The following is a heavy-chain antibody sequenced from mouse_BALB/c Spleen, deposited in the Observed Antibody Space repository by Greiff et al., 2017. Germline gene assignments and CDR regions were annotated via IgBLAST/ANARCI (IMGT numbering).Heavy chain of an antibody. CDR2: ISYSGST. Sequence: EVQLQESGPGLVKPSQSLSLTCTVTGYSITSDYAWNWIRQFPGNKLEWMGYISYSGSTSYNPSLKSRISITRDTSKNQFFLQLNSVTTEDTATYYCARYYGYDEAWFAYWGQGTLVTVSA. D-gene: IGHD2-2*01. V-gene: IGHV3-2*02. CDR3: ARYYGYDEAWFAY. CDR1: GYSITSDYA. J-gene: IGHJ3*01.